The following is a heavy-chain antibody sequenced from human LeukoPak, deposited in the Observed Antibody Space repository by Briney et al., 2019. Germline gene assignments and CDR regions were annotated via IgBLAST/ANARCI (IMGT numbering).Heavy chain of an antibody. CDR1: GYSINSVYY. CDR3: ARRGTYYYDSSGYYTKYYFDY. Sequence: SETLSLTCAVSGYSINSVYYWGWIRQPPGEGLERISRIYYSASTSYNPSRKSRVTMSVDTSKNQFSLKLSSVTAADTAVYYCARRGTYYYDSSGYYTKYYFDYWGQGTLVTVSS. CDR2: IYYSAST. V-gene: IGHV4-38-2*01. J-gene: IGHJ4*02. D-gene: IGHD3-22*01.